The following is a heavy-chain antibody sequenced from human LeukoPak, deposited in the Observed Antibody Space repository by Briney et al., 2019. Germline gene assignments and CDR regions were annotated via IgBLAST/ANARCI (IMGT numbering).Heavy chain of an antibody. CDR3: ARDPPYYYGSGSRSWFDP. J-gene: IGHJ5*02. D-gene: IGHD3-10*01. CDR1: AYTFTSYA. Sequence: GASVKVSCKASAYTFTSYAISWVRQAPGQGLEWMGGIIPIFGTANYAQKFQGRATITADESTSTAYMELSSLRSEDTAVYYCARDPPYYYGSGSRSWFDPWGQGTLVTVSS. V-gene: IGHV1-69*13. CDR2: IIPIFGTA.